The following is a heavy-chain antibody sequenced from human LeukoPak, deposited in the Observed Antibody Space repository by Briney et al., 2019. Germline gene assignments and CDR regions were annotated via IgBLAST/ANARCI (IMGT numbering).Heavy chain of an antibody. CDR1: GLTFRSYW. Sequence: PGGSLRLSCAASGLTFRSYWMTWVRQAPGKGLEWVANIKEGGSGKYYVDSVKGRFTISRDNAKNSLYLQMNSLRAEDTAVYYCARDTGCSGGSCYSFYDYWGQGTLVTVSS. CDR2: IKEGGSGK. J-gene: IGHJ4*02. D-gene: IGHD2-15*01. CDR3: ARDTGCSGGSCYSFYDY. V-gene: IGHV3-7*01.